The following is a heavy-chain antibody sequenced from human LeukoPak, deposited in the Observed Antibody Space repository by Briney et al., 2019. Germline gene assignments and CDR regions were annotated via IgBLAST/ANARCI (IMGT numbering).Heavy chain of an antibody. V-gene: IGHV3-30*04. D-gene: IGHD3-16*01. CDR2: ISYDGSNK. CDR1: GCTFNSYA. CDR3: ATELRILSWGVDAFDI. Sequence: GGSLRLSCAASGCTFNSYAVHWVRQAPGKGLEWVAFISYDGSNKYYAASVKGRFTISRDTSKTTLYLQMNSLRTEDTALYYCATELRILSWGVDAFDIWGQGTMVTVSS. J-gene: IGHJ3*02.